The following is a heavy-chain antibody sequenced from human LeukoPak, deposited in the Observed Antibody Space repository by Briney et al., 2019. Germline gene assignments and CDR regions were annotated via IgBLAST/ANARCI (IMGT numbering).Heavy chain of an antibody. V-gene: IGHV4-59*01. J-gene: IGHJ6*03. Sequence: SETLSLTCTVSGGSISSYYWSWIRQPPGKGLEWIGYIYYSGSTNYNPSLKSRVTISVDTSKNQFSLKLSSVTAADTAVYYCARTPRVESVRAYYYYYYYMDVWGKGTTVTVSS. D-gene: IGHD1-26*01. CDR2: IYYSGST. CDR1: GGSISSYY. CDR3: ARTPRVESVRAYYYYYYYMDV.